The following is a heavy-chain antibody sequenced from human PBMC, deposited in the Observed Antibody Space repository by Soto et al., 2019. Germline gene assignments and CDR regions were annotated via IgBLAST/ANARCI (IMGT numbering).Heavy chain of an antibody. CDR2: IFSNDEK. D-gene: IGHD4-17*01. CDR3: ARIRLLSDDYGEMIRFDP. Sequence: QVTLKESGPVLVKPTETLTLTCTVSGFSLSNARMGVSWIRQPPGKALEWLAHIFSNDEKSYSTSLKSRVTITKDTTKSQVVLTMTNMDPVDTATYYCARIRLLSDDYGEMIRFDPWGQGTLVTVSS. CDR1: GFSLSNARMG. V-gene: IGHV2-26*01. J-gene: IGHJ5*02.